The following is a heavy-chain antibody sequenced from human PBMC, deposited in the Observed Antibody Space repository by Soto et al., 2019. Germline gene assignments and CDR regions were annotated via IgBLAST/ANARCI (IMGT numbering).Heavy chain of an antibody. CDR2: ILYSGST. V-gene: IGHV4-31*03. J-gene: IGHJ4*02. CDR1: GGSFSSGGPH. D-gene: IGHD6-25*01. CDR3: ARGRDDRKTGY. Sequence: SETLSLTCTVSGGSFSSGGPHWSWIRQLPGKGLEWIGIILYSGSTYYNPSLKSRLKMSMGTSKNQFALMLSSVTAADTAGYYCARGRDDRKTGYWGQGTMVTVSS.